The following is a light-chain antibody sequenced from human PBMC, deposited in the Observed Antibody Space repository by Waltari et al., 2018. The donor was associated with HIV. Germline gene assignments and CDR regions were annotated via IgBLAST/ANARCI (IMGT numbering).Light chain of an antibody. CDR1: QSISSD. CDR3: QQRSNWPPWT. J-gene: IGKJ1*01. V-gene: IGKV3-15*01. Sequence: EIVMTQSPATLSVSPGERATLSCRASQSISSDLAWYQQKPGQAPRLLIYGASTRAPGIPVKFTGSGSGTEFTLTIRSLQSEDFAVYYCQQRSNWPPWTFGQGTKVEIK. CDR2: GAS.